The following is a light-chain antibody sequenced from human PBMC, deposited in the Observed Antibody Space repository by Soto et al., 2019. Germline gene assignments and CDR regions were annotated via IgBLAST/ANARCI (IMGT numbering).Light chain of an antibody. CDR1: QSVTSNY. CDR3: QQYATAPFT. J-gene: IGKJ5*01. V-gene: IGKV3-20*01. CDR2: VAS. Sequence: ENVLTQSPGTLSLSPGERATLSCRASQSVTSNYLAWYQQKPGQAPRLLIYVASVRATGIPDRFSGSGSGADFTLTISRLEPEDFAIYYCQQYATAPFTFGQGTRLDIK.